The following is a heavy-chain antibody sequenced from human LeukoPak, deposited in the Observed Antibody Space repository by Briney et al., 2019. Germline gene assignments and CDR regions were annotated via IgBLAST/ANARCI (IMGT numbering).Heavy chain of an antibody. CDR2: IYYSGST. CDR3: ARLNSSYDLGAFDI. Sequence: PSQTLSLTCTVSGGSISSGGYYWSWIRQHPGKGLEWIGYIYYSGSTYYNPSLKSRVTISVDTSKNQFSLKLSSVTAADTAVYYCARLNSSYDLGAFDIWGQGTMVTVSS. CDR1: GGSISSGGYY. J-gene: IGHJ3*02. D-gene: IGHD5-12*01. V-gene: IGHV4-31*03.